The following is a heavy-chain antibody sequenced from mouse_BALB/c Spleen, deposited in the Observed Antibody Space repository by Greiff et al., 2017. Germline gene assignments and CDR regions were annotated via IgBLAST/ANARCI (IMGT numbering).Heavy chain of an antibody. J-gene: IGHJ3*01. CDR3: ARAYYDYDDGGAWFAY. V-gene: IGHV2-6-7*01. CDR2: IWGDGST. Sequence: VKVVESGPGLVAPSQSLSITCTVSGFSLTGYGVNWVRQPPGKGLEWLGMIWGDGSTDYNSALKSRLSISKDNSKSQVFLKMNSLQTDDTARYYCARAYYDYDDGGAWFAYWGQGTLVTVSA. CDR1: GFSLTGYG. D-gene: IGHD2-4*01.